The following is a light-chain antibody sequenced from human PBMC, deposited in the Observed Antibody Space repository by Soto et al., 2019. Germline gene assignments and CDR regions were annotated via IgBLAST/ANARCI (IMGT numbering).Light chain of an antibody. CDR1: QSVSSSY. CDR2: GAS. Sequence: EIVLTQSPGTSSLSPGERATLSCRASQSVSSSYLAWYQQKPGQAPRLLIYGASTRATGIPDRFSGSGSGTDFTLTISKLEPEDFAVYYCQQYDSSPRTFGQGTKVEIK. CDR3: QQYDSSPRT. J-gene: IGKJ1*01. V-gene: IGKV3-20*01.